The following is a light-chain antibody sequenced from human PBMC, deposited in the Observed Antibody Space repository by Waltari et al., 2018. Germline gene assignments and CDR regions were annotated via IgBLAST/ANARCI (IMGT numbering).Light chain of an antibody. CDR1: QGGIDY. V-gene: IGKV3-11*01. CDR2: ETS. J-gene: IGKJ1*01. Sequence: EGVLTPSPATLSLSPGDRATLPCRASQGGIDYLAWYQQRPGQAPRLLIYETSHRAPGNPARFRGSGSGADFTLTISSLQPEDFAVYYCQQRSGGPTFGQGTKVEIK. CDR3: QQRSGGPT.